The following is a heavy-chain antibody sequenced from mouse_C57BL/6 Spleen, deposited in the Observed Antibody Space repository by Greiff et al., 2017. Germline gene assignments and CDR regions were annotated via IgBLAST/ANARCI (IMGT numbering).Heavy chain of an antibody. CDR2: IRNKANGYTT. CDR1: GFTFTDYY. CDR3: ARYSDAMDY. J-gene: IGHJ4*01. Sequence: DVKLVESGGGLVQPGGSLSLSCAASGFTFTDYYMSWVRQPPGKALEWLGFIRNKANGYTTEYSASGKGRFTISRDNSQSILYLQMNALRAEDSDTYYCARYSDAMDYWGQGTSVTVSS. V-gene: IGHV7-3*01.